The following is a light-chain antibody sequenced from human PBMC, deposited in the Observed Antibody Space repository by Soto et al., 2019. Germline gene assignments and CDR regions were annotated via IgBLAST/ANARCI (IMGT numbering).Light chain of an antibody. CDR2: DVI. CDR3: CSYTTSSTYV. V-gene: IGLV2-8*01. J-gene: IGLJ1*01. CDR1: SSDVGAYNY. Sequence: QSVLTQPPSASGSPGQTVAIPCTGTSSDVGAYNYVSWYQQHPGKAPKLMIYDVIQRPSGVPARFSGSKSGNTASLTVSGLQPEDEADYYCCSYTTSSTYVFGTGTKLTVL.